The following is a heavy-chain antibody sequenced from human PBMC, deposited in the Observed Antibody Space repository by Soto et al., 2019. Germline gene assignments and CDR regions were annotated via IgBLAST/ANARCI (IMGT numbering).Heavy chain of an antibody. J-gene: IGHJ5*02. D-gene: IGHD6-6*01. Sequence: SETLSLTCAASGYSISSGYYWGWIRQPPGKGLEWIGSIYHSGSTYYNPSLKSRVTISVDTSKNQFSLKLSSVTAADTAVYYCARAAARPNWFDPWRQGTLVTVSS. CDR3: ARAAARPNWFDP. V-gene: IGHV4-38-2*01. CDR2: IYHSGST. CDR1: GYSISSGYY.